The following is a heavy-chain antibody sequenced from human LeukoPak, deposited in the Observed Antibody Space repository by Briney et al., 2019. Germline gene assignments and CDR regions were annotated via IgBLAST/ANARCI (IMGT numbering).Heavy chain of an antibody. CDR1: GFALSSHW. J-gene: IGHJ4*02. D-gene: IGHD2-2*01. CDR3: ARVSVEYQQEYCFNY. Sequence: GGFLRLSCAASGFALSSHWMTWVRQVPGRGPEWVANVNRDGSETYYLDSVKGRFTISKDNAKNSLYLQMNSLRAEDTALYHCARVSVEYQQEYCFNYWGQGTLVTVSS. CDR2: VNRDGSET. V-gene: IGHV3-7*03.